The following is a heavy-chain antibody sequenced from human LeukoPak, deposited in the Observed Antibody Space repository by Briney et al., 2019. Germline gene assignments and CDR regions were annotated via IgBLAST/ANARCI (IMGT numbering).Heavy chain of an antibody. V-gene: IGHV4-39*07. J-gene: IGHJ4*02. D-gene: IGHD1-26*01. CDR3: ARGRRGSYYERGGAFDY. Sequence: SETLSLTCTVSGGSISNRNYHWGWIRQPPGKGLEWIGSICSSGSAYYNPSLKSRVTISVDTSKNQFSLKLSSVTAADTAVYYCARGRRGSYYERGGAFDYWGQGTLVTVSS. CDR1: GGSISNRNYH. CDR2: ICSSGSA.